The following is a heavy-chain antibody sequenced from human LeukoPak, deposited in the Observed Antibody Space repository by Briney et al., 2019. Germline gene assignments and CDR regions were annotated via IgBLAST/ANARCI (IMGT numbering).Heavy chain of an antibody. D-gene: IGHD3-22*01. CDR3: AKDAYDSSGYYSDAFDI. J-gene: IGHJ3*02. V-gene: IGHV3-23*01. CDR1: GFTFSSYA. CDR2: ISGSGGST. Sequence: GGSLRLSCAASGFTFSSYAMSWVRQAPGKGLEWVSAISGSGGSTYYADSVKGRFTISRDNSKNTLYLQMNRLRAEDTAVYYCAKDAYDSSGYYSDAFDIWGQGTMVTVSS.